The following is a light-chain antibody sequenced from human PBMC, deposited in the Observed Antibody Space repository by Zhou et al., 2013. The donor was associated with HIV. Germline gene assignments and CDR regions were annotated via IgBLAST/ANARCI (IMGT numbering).Light chain of an antibody. CDR3: QQSFSTPPQT. J-gene: IGKJ4*01. Sequence: DIQMTQSPSSLSASVGDTVTITCRASQSISGYLNWYQQKPGKAPKLLIFAASSLHTGVPSRFSGSGSGTYFTLTISSLQFEDFATYYCQQSFSTPPQTFGGGTKVEIK. V-gene: IGKV1-39*01. CDR1: QSISGY. CDR2: AAS.